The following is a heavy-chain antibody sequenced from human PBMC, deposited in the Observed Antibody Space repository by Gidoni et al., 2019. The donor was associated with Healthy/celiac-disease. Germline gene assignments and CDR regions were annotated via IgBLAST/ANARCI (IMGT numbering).Heavy chain of an antibody. D-gene: IGHD5-18*01. J-gene: IGHJ3*02. CDR1: GYTFTSYY. V-gene: IGHV1-46*01. CDR3: ARGAGDTAMGNAAFDI. CDR2: IKPSGGST. Sequence: QVQLVQSGAEGKKRGASVTVSCKPSGYTFTSYYMHWVRQPPGQGREWMGIIKPSGGSTSYAQKFQGRVTMTRDTSTSTVYMELSSLRSEDTAVYYCARGAGDTAMGNAAFDIWGQGTMVTVSS.